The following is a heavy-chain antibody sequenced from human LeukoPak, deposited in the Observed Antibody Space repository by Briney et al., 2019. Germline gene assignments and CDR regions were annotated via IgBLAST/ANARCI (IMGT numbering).Heavy chain of an antibody. CDR1: GYTFTSYY. Sequence: ASVKVSCKASGYTFTSYYMHWVRQAPGQGLEWMGIINPSGGSTSSAQKFQGRVTMTRDTSTSTVYMELSSLRSEDTAVYYCARAEIAAAGIVYFDYWGQGTLVTVSS. V-gene: IGHV1-46*03. CDR3: ARAEIAAAGIVYFDY. CDR2: INPSGGST. J-gene: IGHJ4*02. D-gene: IGHD6-13*01.